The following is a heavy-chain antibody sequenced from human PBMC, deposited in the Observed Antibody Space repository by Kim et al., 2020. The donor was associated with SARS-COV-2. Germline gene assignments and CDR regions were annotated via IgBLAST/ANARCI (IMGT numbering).Heavy chain of an antibody. CDR2: ISWNSGSI. Sequence: GGSLRLSCAASGFTFDDYAMHWVRQAPGKGLEWVSGISWNSGSIGYADSVKGRFTISRDNAKNSLYLQMNSLRAEDTALYYCAKAAHSSSWYMDYWGQGT. J-gene: IGHJ4*02. CDR1: GFTFDDYA. CDR3: AKAAHSSSWYMDY. V-gene: IGHV3-9*01. D-gene: IGHD6-13*01.